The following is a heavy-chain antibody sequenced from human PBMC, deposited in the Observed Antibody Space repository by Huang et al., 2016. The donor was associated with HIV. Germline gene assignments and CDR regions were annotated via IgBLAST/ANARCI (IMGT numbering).Heavy chain of an antibody. J-gene: IGHJ4*02. CDR3: TRQSPMGSTYYFDF. V-gene: IGHV5-51*01. Sequence: VQLVQSGPEVRKPGESLKISCKTSGYTFTHYWIGWVRQAPGKGLEWLAIAYPDDSDTRYNPSFHGHVTISVDKSISTAFLQLNLLRASDTAIYYCTRQSPMGSTYYFDFWGPGTLVTVSS. CDR1: GYTFTHYW. CDR2: AYPDDSDT. D-gene: IGHD1-26*01.